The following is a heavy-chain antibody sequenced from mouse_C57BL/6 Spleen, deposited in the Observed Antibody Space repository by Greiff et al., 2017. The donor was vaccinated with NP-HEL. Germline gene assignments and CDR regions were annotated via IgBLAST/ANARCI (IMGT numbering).Heavy chain of an antibody. CDR2: IHPNSGST. J-gene: IGHJ2*01. D-gene: IGHD1-1*01. CDR1: GYTFTSYW. V-gene: IGHV1-64*01. Sequence: QVQLQQPGAELVKPGASVKLSCKASGYTFTSYWMHWVKQRPGQGLEWIGMIHPNSGSTNYNEKFKSKATLTVDKSSSTAYMQLSSLTSEDSAVYYCARNGFTTVVANYFDYWGQGTTLTVSS. CDR3: ARNGFTTVVANYFDY.